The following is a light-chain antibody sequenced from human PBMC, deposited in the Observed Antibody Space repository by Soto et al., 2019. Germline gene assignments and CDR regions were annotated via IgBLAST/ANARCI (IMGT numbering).Light chain of an antibody. V-gene: IGLV2-14*01. J-gene: IGLJ1*01. Sequence: QSALTQPACVSGSPGQSITISCTGTSSDVGGYNYVSWYQQHPGKAPKLMIYEVRNRPSGISNRFSGSKSGNTASLTISGLQAEDEADYYCTSYTSSSPYVFGTGTKVTV. CDR2: EVR. CDR3: TSYTSSSPYV. CDR1: SSDVGGYNY.